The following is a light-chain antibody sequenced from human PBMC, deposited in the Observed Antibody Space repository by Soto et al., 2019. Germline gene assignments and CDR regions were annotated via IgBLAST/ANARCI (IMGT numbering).Light chain of an antibody. J-gene: IGKJ5*01. CDR3: QQYGSSPH. Sequence: EIVMTQSPATLSVSPWERATLSCRASQSVSSNLAWYQQKPGQAPRLLIYGASSRATGIPDRFSGSGSGTDFTLTISRLEPEDFAVYFCQQYGSSPHFGQGTRLEIK. CDR2: GAS. CDR1: QSVSSN. V-gene: IGKV3-20*01.